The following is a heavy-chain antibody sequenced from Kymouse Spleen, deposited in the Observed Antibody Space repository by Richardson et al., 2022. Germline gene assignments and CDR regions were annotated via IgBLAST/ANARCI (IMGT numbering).Heavy chain of an antibody. J-gene: IGHJ6*02. D-gene: IGHD5-12*01. CDR2: IYYSGST. V-gene: IGHV4-39*01. CDR3: ARHIYSGYIYYYYGMDV. CDR1: GGSISSSSYY. Sequence: QLQLQESGPGLVKPSETLSLTCTVSGGSISSSSYYWGWIRQPPGKGLEWIGSIYYSGSTYYNPSLKSRVTISVDTSKNQFSLKLSSVTAADTAVYYCARHIYSGYIYYYYGMDVWGQGTTVTVSS.